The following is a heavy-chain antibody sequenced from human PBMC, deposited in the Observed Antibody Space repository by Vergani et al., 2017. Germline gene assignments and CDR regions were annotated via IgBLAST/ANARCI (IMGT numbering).Heavy chain of an antibody. D-gene: IGHD2-8*01. J-gene: IGHJ1*01. CDR2: ISYDGTQK. CDR3: ATKSCCTPVFQIGYFRE. Sequence: QVHLVESGGGVVQPGRSLRLSCAVSGFTSSYYGMHWVRQAPGNGLEWVAVISYDGTQKYYADSVKGRFTISRDNSKSTLYLQMNSLRTEDTAVYYCATKSCCTPVFQIGYFREWGQGTLVTVSS. CDR1: GFTSSYYG. V-gene: IGHV3-30*03.